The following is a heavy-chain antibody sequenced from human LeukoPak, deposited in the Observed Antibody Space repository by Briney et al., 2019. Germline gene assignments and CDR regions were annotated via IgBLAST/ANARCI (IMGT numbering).Heavy chain of an antibody. V-gene: IGHV1-69*13. Sequence: ASVNVSCKASGGTFSSYAISWVRQAPGQGLEWMGGIIPIFGTANYAQKFQGRVTITADESTSTAYMELSSLRSEDTAVYYCAAAHCSSTSCYYNYWGQGTLVTVSS. CDR2: IIPIFGTA. D-gene: IGHD2-2*01. CDR3: AAAHCSSTSCYYNY. J-gene: IGHJ4*02. CDR1: GGTFSSYA.